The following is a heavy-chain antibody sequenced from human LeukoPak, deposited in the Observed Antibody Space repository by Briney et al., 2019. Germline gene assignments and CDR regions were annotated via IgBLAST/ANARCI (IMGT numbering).Heavy chain of an antibody. CDR3: ARDGDSSGYYWRADYYYGMDV. V-gene: IGHV3-21*01. CDR2: ISSSSSYL. Sequence: GGSLRLSCAASGFTFSSYSMNWVRQAPGKGLEWVSSISSSSSYLYYADSVKGRFTISTDNAKNSVYLQMNSLRAEDTAVYYCARDGDSSGYYWRADYYYGMDVWGQGTTVTVSS. J-gene: IGHJ6*02. CDR1: GFTFSSYS. D-gene: IGHD3-22*01.